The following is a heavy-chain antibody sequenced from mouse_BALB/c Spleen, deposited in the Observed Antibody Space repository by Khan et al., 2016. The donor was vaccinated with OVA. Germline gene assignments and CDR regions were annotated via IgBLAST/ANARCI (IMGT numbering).Heavy chain of an antibody. Sequence: VQLQQSGPELVKPGASMKMSCKASGYSFTGYTMNWVKQSRVKNLEWIGLINPYNGGTAYNLKFGGKATLTVDKSSNTAYMELLSLTSEDSAVFYGVRSASYGDYVEAWFACWGQGTLVTVSA. CDR3: VRSASYGDYVEAWFAC. D-gene: IGHD2-13*01. CDR2: INPYNGGT. J-gene: IGHJ3*01. CDR1: GYSFTGYT. V-gene: IGHV1-37*01.